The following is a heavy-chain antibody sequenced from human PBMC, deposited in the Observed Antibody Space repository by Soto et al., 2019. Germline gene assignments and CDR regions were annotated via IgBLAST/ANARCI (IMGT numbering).Heavy chain of an antibody. V-gene: IGHV3-23*01. CDR2: ISGSGVST. J-gene: IGHJ4*02. CDR1: GFTFSSYA. CDR3: AKEGMYDRVDY. Sequence: EVQLLDSGGGLVQPGGSLRLSCAASGFTFSSYAMIWVRQAPGKGLEWVSEISGSGVSTSYADSVKGRFTISRDNSKNTLYLQMNSLRAEDTAVYYCAKEGMYDRVDYWGQGTLVTVSS. D-gene: IGHD3-22*01.